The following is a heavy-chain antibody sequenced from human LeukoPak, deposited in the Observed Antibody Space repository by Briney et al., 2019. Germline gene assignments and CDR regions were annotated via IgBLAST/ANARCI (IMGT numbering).Heavy chain of an antibody. CDR2: IWYDGSNK. CDR3: ARDQYYGSGSSLEADTNWFDP. Sequence: PGGSLRLSCAASGFTFSSYGMHWVRQAPGKGLEWVAVIWYDGSNKYYADSVKGRFTISRDNSKNTLYLQMNSLRAEDTAVYYCARDQYYGSGSSLEADTNWFDPWGQGTLVTVSS. J-gene: IGHJ5*02. V-gene: IGHV3-33*01. CDR1: GFTFSSYG. D-gene: IGHD3-10*01.